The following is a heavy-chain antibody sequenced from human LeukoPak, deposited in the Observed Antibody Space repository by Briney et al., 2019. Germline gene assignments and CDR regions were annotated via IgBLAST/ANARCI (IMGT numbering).Heavy chain of an antibody. V-gene: IGHV1-69*13. CDR2: IIPIFGTA. CDR3: ARVELELRSEYDY. J-gene: IGHJ4*02. D-gene: IGHD1-7*01. CDR1: GGTFSSYA. Sequence: GASVKVSCKASGGTFSSYAISWVRQAPGQGLEWMGGIIPIFGTANYARKFQGRVTITADESTSTAYMELSSLRSEDTAVYYCARVELELRSEYDYWGQGTLVTVSS.